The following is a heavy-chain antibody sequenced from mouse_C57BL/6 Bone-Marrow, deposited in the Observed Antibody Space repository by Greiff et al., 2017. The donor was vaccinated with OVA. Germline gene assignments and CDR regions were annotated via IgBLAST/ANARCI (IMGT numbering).Heavy chain of an antibody. V-gene: IGHV1-76*01. Sequence: VQRVESGAELVRPGASVKLSCKASGYTFTDYYINWVKQRPGQGLEWIARIYPGSGNTYYNEKFKGKATLTAEKSSSTAYMQLSSLTSEDSAVYFCARHRVPRDYFDYWGQGTTLTVSS. CDR1: GYTFTDYY. D-gene: IGHD3-1*01. CDR3: ARHRVPRDYFDY. CDR2: IYPGSGNT. J-gene: IGHJ2*01.